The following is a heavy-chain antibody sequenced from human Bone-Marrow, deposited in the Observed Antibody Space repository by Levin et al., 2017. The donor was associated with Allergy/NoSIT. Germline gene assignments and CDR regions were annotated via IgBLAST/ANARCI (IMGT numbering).Heavy chain of an antibody. D-gene: IGHD6-13*01. CDR1: GFSLSTSGVG. V-gene: IGHV2-5*02. CDR3: VHHSRSWTSRMEFYFDD. J-gene: IGHJ4*02. CDR2: IYWDDDK. Sequence: SGPTLVKPTQTLTLTCSFSGFSLSTSGVGVGWIRQPPGKALEWLALIYWDDDKRYSSSLQSRLTINTDTSTNQVVLTMTNMDPVDTATYYFVHHSRSWTSRMEFYFDDWGQGTLVTVSS.